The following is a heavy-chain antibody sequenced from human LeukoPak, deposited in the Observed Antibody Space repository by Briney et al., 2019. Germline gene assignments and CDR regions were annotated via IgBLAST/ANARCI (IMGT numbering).Heavy chain of an antibody. D-gene: IGHD6-19*01. J-gene: IGHJ4*02. CDR1: GFTFGSYS. V-gene: IGHV3-48*04. CDR2: IGHTGSIT. CDR3: AKDNIRIVVAGTTDY. Sequence: PGGSLRLSCVGSGFTFGSYSMNWVRHAPGKGLEWVSYIGHTGSITDYADSVKGRFTISRDDAKNSLYLQMNSLRSEDTALYYCAKDNIRIVVAGTTDYWGQGTLVTVSS.